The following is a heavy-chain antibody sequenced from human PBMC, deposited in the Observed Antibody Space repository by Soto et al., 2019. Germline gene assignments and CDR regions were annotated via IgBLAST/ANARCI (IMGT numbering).Heavy chain of an antibody. J-gene: IGHJ4*02. V-gene: IGHV3-23*01. Sequence: EVQLLESGGALVQPGGSLRLSCVTSGFTFSTHAMYWVRQAPGQGLEWVSTISYSDDSTYYADSVKGRFTISRDNSKTTLSLQMNSLRAEDTAVYYCAKGAVASSVRNYFDYWGQGTLVTVSS. CDR2: ISYSDDST. D-gene: IGHD2-15*01. CDR1: GFTFSTHA. CDR3: AKGAVASSVRNYFDY.